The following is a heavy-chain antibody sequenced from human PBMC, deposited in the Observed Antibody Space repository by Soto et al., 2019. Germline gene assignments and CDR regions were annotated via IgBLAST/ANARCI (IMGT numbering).Heavy chain of an antibody. V-gene: IGHV3-33*01. Sequence: QVQLVESGGGVVQPGRSLRLSCAASGFTFSSYGMHWVRQAPGKGLEWVAVIWYDGINKYYADSVKGRFTISRDNSKNPLYLQMTSLRAENTAVYYCARAPPYDDYFYYFDYWGQGTLVTVSS. J-gene: IGHJ4*02. CDR2: IWYDGINK. D-gene: IGHD4-17*01. CDR1: GFTFSSYG. CDR3: ARAPPYDDYFYYFDY.